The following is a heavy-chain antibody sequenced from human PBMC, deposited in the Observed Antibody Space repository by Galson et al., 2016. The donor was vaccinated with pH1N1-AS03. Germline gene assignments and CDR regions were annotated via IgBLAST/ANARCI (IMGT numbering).Heavy chain of an antibody. V-gene: IGHV3-48*01. CDR2: IRSSGDTI. D-gene: IGHD5-24*01. CDR3: ARDYYERDSYYYSAAGY. Sequence: SLRLSCAASGFTFTSYSMNWVRQAPGKGLEWISYIRSSGDTIFYANSVKGRFTISRDNAKNSVYLQMDSLRPEDTAVYYCARDYYERDSYYYSAAGYWGQGTLVTVSS. J-gene: IGHJ4*02. CDR1: GFTFTSYS.